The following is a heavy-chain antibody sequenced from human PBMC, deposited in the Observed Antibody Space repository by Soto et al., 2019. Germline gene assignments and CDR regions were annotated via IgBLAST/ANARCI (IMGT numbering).Heavy chain of an antibody. CDR2: INHSGST. CDR3: ARARPMYNWNGPRLPRESNWFDP. J-gene: IGHJ5*02. Sequence: SETLSLTCAVYGGSFSGYYWSWIRQPPGKGLEWIGEINHSGSTNYNPSLKSRVTISVDTSKNQFSLKLSSVTAADTAVYYCARARPMYNWNGPRLPRESNWFDPWGQGTLVTVSS. D-gene: IGHD1-20*01. CDR1: GGSFSGYY. V-gene: IGHV4-34*01.